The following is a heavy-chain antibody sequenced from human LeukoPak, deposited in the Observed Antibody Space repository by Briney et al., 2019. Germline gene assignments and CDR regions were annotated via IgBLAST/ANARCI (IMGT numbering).Heavy chain of an antibody. CDR3: ARAVAAVEFDY. Sequence: KPSETLSLTCAVYGGSFSGYYWSWIRQPPGKGLEWIGEINHSGSTNYNPSLKSRVTISVDTSKNQFSLKLSSVTAADTAVCYCARAVAAVEFDYWGQGTLVTVSS. CDR1: GGSFSGYY. J-gene: IGHJ4*02. CDR2: INHSGST. D-gene: IGHD6-19*01. V-gene: IGHV4-34*01.